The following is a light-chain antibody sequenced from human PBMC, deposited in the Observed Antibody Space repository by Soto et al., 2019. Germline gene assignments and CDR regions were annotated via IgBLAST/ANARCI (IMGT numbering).Light chain of an antibody. V-gene: IGLV2-14*01. Sequence: QSLLNQPASVSGSPGQSITISCTGTSSDVGAYNYVSWYQQHPGEAPKLMIFGVSNRPTGVSNRFSGSKSGNTASLTISGLQAEDEADYYCSSFSSSSTRYLLGTGTKLTVL. CDR1: SSDVGAYNY. J-gene: IGLJ1*01. CDR2: GVS. CDR3: SSFSSSSTRYL.